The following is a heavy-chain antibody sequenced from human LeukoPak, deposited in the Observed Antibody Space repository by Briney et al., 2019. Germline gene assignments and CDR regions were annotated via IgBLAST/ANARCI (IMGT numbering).Heavy chain of an antibody. CDR2: IKQDGSER. CDR1: GFTFSSYW. J-gene: IGHJ4*02. Sequence: GGSLRLFCAASGFTFSSYWMTWVRQAPGKGLEVVANIKQDGSERNYVDSVKGRFTISRDNAKNSLYLQMKTRRDEDTAVYYCATGAGCGYWGQGTLVTVSS. D-gene: IGHD6-19*01. CDR3: ATGAGCGY. V-gene: IGHV3-7*03.